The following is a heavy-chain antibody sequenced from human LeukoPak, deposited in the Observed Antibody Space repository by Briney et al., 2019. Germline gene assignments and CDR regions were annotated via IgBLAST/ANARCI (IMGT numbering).Heavy chain of an antibody. CDR2: INPNSGGT. CDR1: GYTFTGYY. J-gene: IGHJ5*02. Sequence: ASVKVSCKASGYTFTGYYMHWVRQAPGQGLEWMGWINPNSGGTNYAQKFQGRVTMTRDTSISTAYMELSRLRSDDTAVYYCAREPGIDKQQFDPWGQGTLVTVSS. D-gene: IGHD6-13*01. CDR3: AREPGIDKQQFDP. V-gene: IGHV1-2*02.